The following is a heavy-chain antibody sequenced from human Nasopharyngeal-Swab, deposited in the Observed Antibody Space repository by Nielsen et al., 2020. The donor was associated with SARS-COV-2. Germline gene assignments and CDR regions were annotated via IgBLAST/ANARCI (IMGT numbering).Heavy chain of an antibody. CDR3: ARLISGSGPFDP. CDR1: GYSFTNYW. V-gene: IGHV5-10-1*01. J-gene: IGHJ5*02. D-gene: IGHD3-10*01. Sequence: GESLKISCTGSGYSFTNYWIVWVRQIPGKGLEWIGPIDPRDSYITYTPSFQGHVNISTDKSINTAYLQWNSLKASDTAMYYCARLISGSGPFDPWGQGTLVTVSS. CDR2: IDPRDSYI.